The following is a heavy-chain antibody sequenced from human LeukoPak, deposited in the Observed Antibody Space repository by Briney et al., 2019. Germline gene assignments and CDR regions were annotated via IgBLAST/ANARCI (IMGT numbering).Heavy chain of an antibody. D-gene: IGHD4-17*01. Sequence: LRLSCAASGFTFSSYGMHWVRQAPGKGLGWIGYIYYSGSTYYNPSLKSRVTISVDTSKNQFSLKLSSVTAADTAVYYCARYPVNSGGYFDYWGQGTLVTVSS. CDR1: GFTFSSYG. CDR2: IYYSGST. V-gene: IGHV4-31*02. CDR3: ARYPVNSGGYFDY. J-gene: IGHJ4*02.